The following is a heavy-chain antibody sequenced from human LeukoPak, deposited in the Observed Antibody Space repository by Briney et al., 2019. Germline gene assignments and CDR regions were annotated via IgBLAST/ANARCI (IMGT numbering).Heavy chain of an antibody. D-gene: IGHD6-19*01. V-gene: IGHV1-2*02. CDR3: ARREQWLVGDDY. CDR1: GYIFTDYY. CDR2: IHPNSGGT. Sequence: GASVKVSCKASGYIFTDYYIHWVRQAPGQGLEWLGWIHPNSGGTNYAQSFQGRVTMTTDTSTSTAYMELRSLRSDDTAVYYCARREQWLVGDDYWGQGTLVTVSS. J-gene: IGHJ4*02.